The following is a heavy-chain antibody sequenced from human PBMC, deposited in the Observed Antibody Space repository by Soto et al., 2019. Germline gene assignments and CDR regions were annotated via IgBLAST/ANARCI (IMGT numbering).Heavy chain of an antibody. J-gene: IGHJ6*03. CDR3: ARYKGYCSGGSCYYYYYMDV. CDR2: ISGSGGST. CDR1: GFTFSSYA. V-gene: IGHV3-23*01. Sequence: GGSLRLSCAAXGFTFSSYAMSWVRQAPGKGLEWVSAISGSGGSTYYADSVKGRFTISRDNAKNSLYLQMTSLRAEDTAVYYCARYKGYCSGGSCYYYYYMDVWGKGTTVTVSS. D-gene: IGHD2-15*01.